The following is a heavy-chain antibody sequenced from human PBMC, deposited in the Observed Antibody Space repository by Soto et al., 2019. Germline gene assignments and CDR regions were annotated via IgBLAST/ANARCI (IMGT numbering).Heavy chain of an antibody. CDR2: ISYDGSNK. CDR3: AKESRVYCSGGSCHYYFDY. J-gene: IGHJ4*02. Sequence: GGSLRLSCAASGFTFSSYGMHWVRQAPGKGLEWVAVISYDGSNKYYADSVKGRFTISRDNSKNTLYLQMNSLRAEDTAVYYCAKESRVYCSGGSCHYYFDYWGQGTLVTVSS. V-gene: IGHV3-30*18. D-gene: IGHD2-15*01. CDR1: GFTFSSYG.